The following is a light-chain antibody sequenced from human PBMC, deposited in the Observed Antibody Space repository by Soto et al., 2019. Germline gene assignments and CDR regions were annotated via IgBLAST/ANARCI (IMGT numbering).Light chain of an antibody. Sequence: QSALTQPPSASGSPGQSVTISCTGTSSDVGGYNFVSWYQQRPGKVPQLIIYEVSKRPSGVSNRFSGSKSANTASLTISGLQGDDEADYYCSTYTGFYTLVFGGGTKLTVL. CDR3: STYTGFYTLV. V-gene: IGLV2-23*02. J-gene: IGLJ2*01. CDR1: SSDVGGYNF. CDR2: EVS.